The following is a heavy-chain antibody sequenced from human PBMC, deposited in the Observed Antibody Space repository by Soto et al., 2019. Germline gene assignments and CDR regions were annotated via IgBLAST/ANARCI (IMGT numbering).Heavy chain of an antibody. D-gene: IGHD6-6*01. Sequence: QVQLVQSGAEEKKPGASVKVSCKASGYTFTSYAMHWVRQAPGQRLEWMGWINAGNGNTKYSQKFQGRVTITRDTSATTAYMELSSLRSEDTAVYYCARAPGGSSSFVDYWGQGTLVTVSS. CDR3: ARAPGGSSSFVDY. V-gene: IGHV1-3*05. CDR1: GYTFTSYA. CDR2: INAGNGNT. J-gene: IGHJ4*02.